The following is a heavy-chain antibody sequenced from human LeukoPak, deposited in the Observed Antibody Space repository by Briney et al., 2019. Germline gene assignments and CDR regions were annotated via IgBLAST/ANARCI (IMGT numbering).Heavy chain of an antibody. Sequence: GGSLRLSCAASGFTFSSYAMHWVRQAPGKGLEWVAVISYDGSNKYYADSVKGRFTIFRDNAKNSLYLQMSNLRAEDTAVHFCARGGGLDVWGQGATVTVSS. CDR2: ISYDGSNK. V-gene: IGHV3-30-3*01. J-gene: IGHJ6*02. CDR1: GFTFSSYA. CDR3: ARGGGLDV. D-gene: IGHD3-16*01.